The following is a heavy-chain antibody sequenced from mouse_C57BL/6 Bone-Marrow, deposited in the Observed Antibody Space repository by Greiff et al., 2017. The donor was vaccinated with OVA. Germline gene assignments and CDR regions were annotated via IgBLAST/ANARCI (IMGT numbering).Heavy chain of an antibody. J-gene: IGHJ2*01. CDR3: ARSGYDYEDY. CDR1: GYTFTSYW. Sequence: QVQLKESGAELVMPGASVKLSCKASGYTFTSYWMHWVKQRPGQGLEWIGEIDPSDSYTNYNQKFKGKSTLTVDKSSSTAYMQLSSLTSEDSAVYYCARSGYDYEDYWGQGTTLTVSS. CDR2: IDPSDSYT. D-gene: IGHD2-4*01. V-gene: IGHV1-69*01.